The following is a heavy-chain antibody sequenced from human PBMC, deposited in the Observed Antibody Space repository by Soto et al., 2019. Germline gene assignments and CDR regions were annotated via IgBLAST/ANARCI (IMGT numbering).Heavy chain of an antibody. J-gene: IGHJ6*02. CDR1: GYSVTSYW. CDR2: IDPSDSYT. V-gene: IGHV5-10-1*01. D-gene: IGHD2-2*01. CDR3: ATTYCSSTSCYPYYYYGMDV. Sequence: GESLKISCKGSGYSVTSYWISWVRQMPGKGLGWMGRIDPSDSYTNYSPSFQGHVTISADKSISTAYLQWSSLKASDTAMYYCATTYCSSTSCYPYYYYGMDVWGQGTTVTVSS.